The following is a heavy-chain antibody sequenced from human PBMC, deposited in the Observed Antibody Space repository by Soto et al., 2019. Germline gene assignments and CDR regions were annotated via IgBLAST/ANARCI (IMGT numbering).Heavy chain of an antibody. CDR1: GASINNNDYY. J-gene: IGHJ2*01. V-gene: IGHV4-30-4*01. CDR2: VYYSGTT. D-gene: IGHD3-22*01. Sequence: SETLSLTCTVSGASINNNDYYWSWIRQTPGKGLEWIGYVYYSGTTDYIPSLKSRLSMSIDKSQNQFTLKLNSVTAADTATYYCARTSYFYDKWYFELWGRGTLVNVSS. CDR3: ARTSYFYDKWYFEL.